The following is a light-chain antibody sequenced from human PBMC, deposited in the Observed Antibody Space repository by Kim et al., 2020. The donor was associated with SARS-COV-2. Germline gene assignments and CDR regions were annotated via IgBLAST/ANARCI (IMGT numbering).Light chain of an antibody. V-gene: IGKV3-15*01. Sequence: SPGERDTLTGRASQSVSSNLAWYQQKPGQSPRLLIYVASTRATGIPARFSGSGSGTEFTLTISSLQSEDFAVYYCQQYNNWPPWTFGQGTKVDIK. CDR3: QQYNNWPPWT. J-gene: IGKJ1*01. CDR1: QSVSSN. CDR2: VAS.